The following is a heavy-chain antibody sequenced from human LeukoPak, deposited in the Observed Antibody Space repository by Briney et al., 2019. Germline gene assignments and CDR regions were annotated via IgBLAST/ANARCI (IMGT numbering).Heavy chain of an antibody. D-gene: IGHD6-13*01. CDR3: ARGTSAGGPISPFDF. V-gene: IGHV3-74*01. CDR2: IQGDGSNT. J-gene: IGHJ4*02. Sequence: GGSLRLSCAASGFTFSSYAMSWVRHAPRKGLVWVSRIQGDGSNTNYADSVKGRFSISRDNVKNTVYLQMNSLRAEDTGIYYCARGTSAGGPISPFDFWGQGTVVTVSS. CDR1: GFTFSSYA.